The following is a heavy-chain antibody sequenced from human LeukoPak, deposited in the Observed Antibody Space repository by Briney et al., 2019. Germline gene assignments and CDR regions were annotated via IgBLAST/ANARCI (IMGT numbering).Heavy chain of an antibody. CDR2: ISVYNGNT. V-gene: IGHV1-18*01. Sequence: VASVKVSCKASGYTFTNYGISWVRQAPGQGLEWMGWISVYNGNTNYAQRLQGRVTMTTDTSTSTAYMELRSLRSDDTAVYYCARPRRCRSTTCTDAFDIWGQGTMVTVSS. CDR3: ARPRRCRSTTCTDAFDI. D-gene: IGHD2-2*01. J-gene: IGHJ3*02. CDR1: GYTFTNYG.